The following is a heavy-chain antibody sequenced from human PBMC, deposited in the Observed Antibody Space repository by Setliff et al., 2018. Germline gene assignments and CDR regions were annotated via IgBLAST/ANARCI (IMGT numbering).Heavy chain of an antibody. D-gene: IGHD2-21*01. CDR2: IWYQGSNK. V-gene: IGHV3-33*03. CDR1: GFSFSSFG. Sequence: GGSLRLSCAASGFSFSSFGMHWVRRAPGKGLEWVANIWYQGSNKYYADSVKGRFTISRDNSKNTVYLQMNSLRVEDTAVYFCAKDRHREGGIPKYFDYWGQGTLVTVSS. J-gene: IGHJ4*02. CDR3: AKDRHREGGIPKYFDY.